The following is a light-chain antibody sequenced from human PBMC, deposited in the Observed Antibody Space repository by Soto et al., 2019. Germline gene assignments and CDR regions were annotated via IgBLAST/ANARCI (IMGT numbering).Light chain of an antibody. J-gene: IGKJ2*02. CDR1: QSVSSN. V-gene: IGKV3-15*01. CDR3: QQYNNWPRGT. Sequence: EIVMTQSPATLSVSPGERATLSCRASQSVSSNLAWYQQKPGQAPRLLRFSGSGSGTEFTLTISSLQSEDFAVYYCQQYNNWPRGTFGQGTKLEIK.